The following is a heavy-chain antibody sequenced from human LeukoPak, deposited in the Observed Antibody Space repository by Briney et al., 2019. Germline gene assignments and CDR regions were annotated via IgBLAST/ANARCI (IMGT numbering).Heavy chain of an antibody. V-gene: IGHV3-74*01. CDR1: GFTFSSYW. CDR2: INSDGSST. J-gene: IGHJ4*02. Sequence: PGGSLRLSCAASGFTFSSYWMHWVRQAPGKGLVWVSRINSDGSSTTYADPVRGRFTISRDNAKNTLYLQMNSLRAEDTAVYYCARDRSSSWCVGAGWGQGTLVTVSS. D-gene: IGHD6-13*01. CDR3: ARDRSSSWCVGAG.